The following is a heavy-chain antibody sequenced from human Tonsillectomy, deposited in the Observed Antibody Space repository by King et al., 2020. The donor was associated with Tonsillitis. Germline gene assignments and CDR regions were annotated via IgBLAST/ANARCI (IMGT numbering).Heavy chain of an antibody. CDR1: GGSISSGTYY. CDR2: IYYIGNT. Sequence: QLQESGPGLVKPSETLSLTCTVSGGSISSGTYYWGWIRQPPGKGLEWIGSIYYIGNTYYNPSLKSRVTILVDTYKNQFSLKLSSVTAADTAVYYCARLLLGYCSGGSCSDAFDIWGQGKMVTVSS. D-gene: IGHD2-15*01. J-gene: IGHJ3*02. V-gene: IGHV4-39*07. CDR3: ARLLLGYCSGGSCSDAFDI.